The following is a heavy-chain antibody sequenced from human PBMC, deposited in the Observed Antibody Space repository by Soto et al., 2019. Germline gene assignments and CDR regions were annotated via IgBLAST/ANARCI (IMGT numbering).Heavy chain of an antibody. V-gene: IGHV1-69*01. D-gene: IGHD3-22*01. CDR2: IIPIFGTA. J-gene: IGHJ4*02. CDR1: GGTFSRHA. Sequence: QVQLVQSGAEVRNPGSSVKVSCKASGGTFSRHAISWVRQAPGQGLEWMGGIIPIFGTANHDQKFQGRVTIIADESTSTVYMELSSLRSEDTAMYYCARGWGYDSNDYYYAYWGQGTLVIVSS. CDR3: ARGWGYDSNDYYYAY.